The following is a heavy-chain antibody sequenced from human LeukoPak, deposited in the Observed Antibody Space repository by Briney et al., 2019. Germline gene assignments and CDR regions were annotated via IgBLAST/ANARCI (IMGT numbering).Heavy chain of an antibody. CDR1: GFTFSTYW. Sequence: GGSLRLSCAASGFTFSTYWMTWVRQAPGKGLEWVGNIKPDGRETFFVDSVKGRFTISRDYAQNTLYLQMNSLRAEDTALFYCARDYSVSGSNDYWGEGTLVTVSS. CDR2: IKPDGRET. V-gene: IGHV3-7*04. CDR3: ARDYSVSGSNDY. J-gene: IGHJ4*02. D-gene: IGHD3-10*01.